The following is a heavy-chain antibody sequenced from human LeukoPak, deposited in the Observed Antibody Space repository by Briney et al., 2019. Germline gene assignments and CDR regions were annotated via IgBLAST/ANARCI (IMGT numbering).Heavy chain of an antibody. CDR2: IWYDGSNK. CDR3: ARVGNMATIDH. D-gene: IGHD5-24*01. Sequence: GTSLRHSCATSGFTFNSYGFHWVRQAPGKGLEWVAVIWYDGSNKQYVDSVKGRFTISRDSSKNTLYLQMSSLRVEDTAVYYCARVGNMATIDHWGQGTQVTVSS. J-gene: IGHJ4*02. V-gene: IGHV3-33*01. CDR1: GFTFNSYG.